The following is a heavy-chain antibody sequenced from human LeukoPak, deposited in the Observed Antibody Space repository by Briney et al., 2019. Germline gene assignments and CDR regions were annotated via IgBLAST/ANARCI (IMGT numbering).Heavy chain of an antibody. D-gene: IGHD1/OR15-1a*01. J-gene: IGHJ4*02. CDR3: ARDDDSLGNNLDF. Sequence: PGGSLRLSCAASGFTFSTYGMHWVRQAPDKGLEWVALITSDGSKEYYADAVKDRFTISRDNSRNTLYLRMNSLRAEDTAVYYCARDDDSLGNNLDFWGQGTLVTVSS. CDR1: GFTFSTYG. CDR2: ITSDGSKE. V-gene: IGHV3-33*08.